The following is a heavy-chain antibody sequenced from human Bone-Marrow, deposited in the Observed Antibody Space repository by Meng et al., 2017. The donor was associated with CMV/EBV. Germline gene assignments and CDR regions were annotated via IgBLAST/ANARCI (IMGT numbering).Heavy chain of an antibody. CDR3: TRDTVGAAACDY. CDR1: GGSVSSGSYY. V-gene: IGHV4-61*01. CDR2: IYHTGST. Sequence: SETLSLTCTVSGGSVSSGSYYWSWIRQPPGKGLEWIGYIYHTGSTNYNPSLKSRVTISVDTSKNQFSLKLSSVTAADTAVYYCTRDTVGAAACDYWGQGTLVTVSS. J-gene: IGHJ4*02. D-gene: IGHD1-26*01.